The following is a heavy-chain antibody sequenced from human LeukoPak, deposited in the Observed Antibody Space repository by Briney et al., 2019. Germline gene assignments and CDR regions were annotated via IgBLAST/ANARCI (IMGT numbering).Heavy chain of an antibody. D-gene: IGHD3-22*01. CDR3: GRLDYYDSSGYYPGYFDY. CDR2: IYPGDSDT. V-gene: IGHV5-51*01. J-gene: IGHJ4*02. CDR1: GYRFTTYW. Sequence: GESLKISCKASGYRFTTYWIGWGCQMPGKGLEWMGVIYPGDSDTRYSPSFQGQVTISVDKSIRTAYLQWSSLKASDTAMYYCGRLDYYDSSGYYPGYFDYWGQGTLVTVSS.